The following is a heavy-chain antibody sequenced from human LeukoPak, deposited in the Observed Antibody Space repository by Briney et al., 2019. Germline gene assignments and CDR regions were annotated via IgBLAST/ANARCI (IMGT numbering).Heavy chain of an antibody. J-gene: IGHJ4*02. V-gene: IGHV4-59*11. Sequence: KSSETLSLTCSVSVASIISHYGTWIRQPPRKSLEWIGYIHCSGSTSSNPSLQSRVTISVDTSRNQFSLKLSSVTAADTAVYYCATTAGTSPIDSWGQGNLVTVSS. CDR3: ATTAGTSPIDS. CDR1: VASIISHY. D-gene: IGHD1-14*01. CDR2: IHCSGST.